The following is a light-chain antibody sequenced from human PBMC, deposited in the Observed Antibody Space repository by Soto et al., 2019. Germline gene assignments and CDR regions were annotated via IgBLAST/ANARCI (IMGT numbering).Light chain of an antibody. Sequence: QSVLTQPPSASGSPGQSVTLSCTGTSRDIGDYNWVSWYQHHPGKAPKLVIFEVSKRPSGVPDRFSGPKSGNTASLTVSGLQAEDEADYYCTSYAGASTLLFGGGTKLTVL. CDR3: TSYAGASTLL. CDR2: EVS. CDR1: SRDIGDYNW. J-gene: IGLJ2*01. V-gene: IGLV2-8*01.